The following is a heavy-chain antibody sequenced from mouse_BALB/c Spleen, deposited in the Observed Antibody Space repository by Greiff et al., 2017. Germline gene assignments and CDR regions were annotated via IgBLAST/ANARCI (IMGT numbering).Heavy chain of an antibody. CDR1: GYTFTSYT. V-gene: IGHV1-4*01. CDR2: INPSSGYT. Sequence: VKLVESGAELARPGASVKMSCKASGYTFTSYTMHWVKQRPGQGLEWIGYINPSSGYTNYNQKFKDKATLTADKSSSTAYMQLSSLTSEDSAVYYCARRITTVVATGGFDYWGQGTTLTVSS. CDR3: ARRITTVVATGGFDY. D-gene: IGHD1-1*01. J-gene: IGHJ2*01.